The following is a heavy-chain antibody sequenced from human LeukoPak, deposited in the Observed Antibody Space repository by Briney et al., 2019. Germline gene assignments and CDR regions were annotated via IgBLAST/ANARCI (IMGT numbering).Heavy chain of an antibody. J-gene: IGHJ4*02. V-gene: IGHV3-48*01. CDR3: ARGSSGWYDY. CDR2: ISSSGSTI. D-gene: IGHD6-19*01. CDR1: GFTFSSYS. Sequence: GGSLRLSCAASGFTFSSYSMNWVRQAPEKGLEWVSYISSSGSTIYYADSVKGRFTISRDNAKNSLYLQMHSVRAEDTAVYYCARGSSGWYDYWGQGTLVTVSS.